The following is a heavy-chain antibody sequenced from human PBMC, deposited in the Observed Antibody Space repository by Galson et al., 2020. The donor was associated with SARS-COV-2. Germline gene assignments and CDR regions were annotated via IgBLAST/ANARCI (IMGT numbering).Heavy chain of an antibody. D-gene: IGHD5-12*01. CDR3: ARERYSFGHGAYYYYGMDV. CDR2: ISSSSAYI. J-gene: IGHJ6*02. Sequence: GGSLRLSCGASGFSFSDYYMSWVRQTPGKGLEWHLYISSSSAYIKYVDSVKGRFTISRDNAKKSLYLEMHSLRAEDTAVYYCARERYSFGHGAYYYYGMDVWGQGTTVTVSS. CDR1: GFSFSDYY. V-gene: IGHV3-11*06.